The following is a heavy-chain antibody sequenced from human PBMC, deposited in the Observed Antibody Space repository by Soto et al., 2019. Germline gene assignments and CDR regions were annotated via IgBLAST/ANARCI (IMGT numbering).Heavy chain of an antibody. V-gene: IGHV4-30-4*01. CDR2: IYYSGST. J-gene: IGHJ6*02. CDR1: GGPISSVDSY. Sequence: SETLPLTCTVPGGPISSVDSYWSWIRQPPGKGLEWIGYIYYSGSTYYNPSLKSRVTISVDTSKNQFSLKLSSVTAADTAVYYCARVVIKTSHYYYYGMDVWGQGTTVT. CDR3: ARVVIKTSHYYYYGMDV. D-gene: IGHD3-22*01.